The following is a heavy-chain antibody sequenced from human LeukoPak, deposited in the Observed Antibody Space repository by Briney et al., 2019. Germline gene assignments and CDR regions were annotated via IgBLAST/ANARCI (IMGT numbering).Heavy chain of an antibody. CDR1: GFTFSSYA. D-gene: IGHD2-21*01. Sequence: QPGGSLRLSCAASGFTFSSYAMSWVRQAPGKGLEWVSAIGGSGDTTYYADSVKGRFTISRAYSKNTLYLQMNSLRAEDTAVYYCAKFHIVVVNGYFDYWGQGTLVTVFS. CDR3: AKFHIVVVNGYFDY. CDR2: IGGSGDTT. J-gene: IGHJ4*02. V-gene: IGHV3-23*01.